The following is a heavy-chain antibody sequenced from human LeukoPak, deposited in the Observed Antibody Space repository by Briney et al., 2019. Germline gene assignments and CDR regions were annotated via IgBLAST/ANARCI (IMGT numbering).Heavy chain of an antibody. CDR3: SKDLTSDFGGRFDP. D-gene: IGHD3-10*01. J-gene: IGHJ5*02. CDR2: IRFDGTDK. CDR1: GFTLSSNW. V-gene: IGHV3-30*02. Sequence: PGGSLRLSCAVSGFTLSSNWMHWVRQAPGKGLEWVALIRFDGTDKYYADSVKGRFTISRDNSKSTLYLQMNSLRAEDTAVYYCSKDLTSDFGGRFDPWGQGTLVTVSS.